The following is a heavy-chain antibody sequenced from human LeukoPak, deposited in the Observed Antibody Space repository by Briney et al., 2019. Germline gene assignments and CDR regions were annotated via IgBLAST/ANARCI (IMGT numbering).Heavy chain of an antibody. CDR2: IYHSGST. CDR3: ARQQQLVLGYFDY. CDR1: GYSISSGYY. J-gene: IGHJ4*02. D-gene: IGHD6-13*01. Sequence: SETLSVTCAVSGYSISSGYYWGWIRQPPGKGLEWIGSIYHSGSTYYNPSLKSRVTISVDTSKNQFSLKLSSVTAADTAVYYCARQQQLVLGYFDYWGQGTLVTVSS. V-gene: IGHV4-38-2*01.